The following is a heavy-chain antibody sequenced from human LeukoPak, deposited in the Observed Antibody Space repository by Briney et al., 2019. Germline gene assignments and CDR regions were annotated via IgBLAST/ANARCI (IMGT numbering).Heavy chain of an antibody. Sequence: GGSLRLSCAASGFTFSSYGMHWVRQAPGKGLEWVAFIRYDGSNKYYADSVKGRFTISRDNSKNTLYLQMNSLRAEDTAVCYCAKGGEQLVYSPYFDYWGQGTLVTVSS. J-gene: IGHJ4*02. CDR2: IRYDGSNK. CDR1: GFTFSSYG. V-gene: IGHV3-30*02. D-gene: IGHD6-6*01. CDR3: AKGGEQLVYSPYFDY.